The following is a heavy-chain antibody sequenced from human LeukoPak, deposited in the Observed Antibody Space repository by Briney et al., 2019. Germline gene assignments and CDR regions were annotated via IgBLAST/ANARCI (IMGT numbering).Heavy chain of an antibody. D-gene: IGHD6-6*01. CDR1: GFTFSNYA. Sequence: PGGSLRLSCAASGFTFSNYAMSWVRQTPGRGLEWVSSISGSGGGGNTYYADSVKGRFTISRDNTKNTLYLQMDSLRAEDTALYHCAKFLAPSHRWGQGTLVTVSS. V-gene: IGHV3-23*01. CDR3: AKFLAPSHR. J-gene: IGHJ1*01. CDR2: ISGSGGGGNT.